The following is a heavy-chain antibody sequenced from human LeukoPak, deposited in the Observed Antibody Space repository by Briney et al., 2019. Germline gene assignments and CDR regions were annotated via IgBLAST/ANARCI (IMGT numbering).Heavy chain of an antibody. J-gene: IGHJ6*02. CDR1: GGSFSGYY. CDR2: TNHSGST. V-gene: IGHV4-34*01. Sequence: SETLSLTCAVYGGSFSGYYWSWIRQPPGKGLEWIGETNHSGSTNYNPSLKSRVTISVDTSKNQFSLKLSSVTAADTAVYYCARACSSTSCQTYYYYGIDVWGQGTTVTVSS. CDR3: ARACSSTSCQTYYYYGIDV. D-gene: IGHD2-2*01.